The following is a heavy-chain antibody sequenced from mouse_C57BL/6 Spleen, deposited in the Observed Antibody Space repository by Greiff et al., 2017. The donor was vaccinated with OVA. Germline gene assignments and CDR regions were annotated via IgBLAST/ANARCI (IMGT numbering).Heavy chain of an antibody. Sequence: QVQLKQPGAELVKPGASVKMSCKASGYTFTSYWITWVKQRPGQGLEWIGDIYPGSGSTNYNEKFKSKATLTVDTSSSTAYMQLSSLTAEDSAVYYCARRNGYDYGSSYVGWCCDVWGTGTTVTVSS. CDR1: GYTFTSYW. CDR2: IYPGSGST. CDR3: ARRNGYDYGSSYVGWCCDV. V-gene: IGHV1-55*01. D-gene: IGHD1-1*01. J-gene: IGHJ1*03.